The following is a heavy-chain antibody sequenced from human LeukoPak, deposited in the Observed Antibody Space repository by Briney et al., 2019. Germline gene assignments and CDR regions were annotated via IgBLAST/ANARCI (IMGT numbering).Heavy chain of an antibody. Sequence: GGSLRLSCAASGFTFSSYAMSWVRQAPGKGLEWVSAASGGGDSTTYADSVKGRFTISRDNAKNSLYLQMNSLRAEDTALYYCAKDLNGYSSGWFDYWGQGTLVTVSS. J-gene: IGHJ4*02. CDR3: AKDLNGYSSGWFDY. D-gene: IGHD6-19*01. CDR1: GFTFSSYA. V-gene: IGHV3-23*01. CDR2: ASGGGDST.